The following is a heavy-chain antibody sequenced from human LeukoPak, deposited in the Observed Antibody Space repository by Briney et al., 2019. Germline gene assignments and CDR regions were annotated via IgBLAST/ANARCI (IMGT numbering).Heavy chain of an antibody. V-gene: IGHV5-51*01. D-gene: IGHD2-15*01. J-gene: IGHJ4*02. Sequence: GESLKISCKGSGYSFTNYWIGWVRQMPGKGLEWMGIIDPRDSDTRYSPSFQGQVTISADKSISTAYLQWSSLKASDTAMYYCARWGGYCSGGNCYPLYYFDYWGQGTLVTVSS. CDR3: ARWGGYCSGGNCYPLYYFDY. CDR1: GYSFTNYW. CDR2: IDPRDSDT.